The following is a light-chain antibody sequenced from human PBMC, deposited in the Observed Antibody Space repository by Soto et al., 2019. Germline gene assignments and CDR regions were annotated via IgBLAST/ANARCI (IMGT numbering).Light chain of an antibody. CDR3: QQYGSSPYT. J-gene: IGKJ2*01. Sequence: EIVLTQSPGTLSLSPGDRATLSCRASQSVSSSYLAWYQQKPGQAPRLLIYDASSRATDIPDRFSGSGSGTDFTLTISRLEPEDFAVYYCQQYGSSPYTFGQGTKLEIK. CDR1: QSVSSSY. V-gene: IGKV3-20*01. CDR2: DAS.